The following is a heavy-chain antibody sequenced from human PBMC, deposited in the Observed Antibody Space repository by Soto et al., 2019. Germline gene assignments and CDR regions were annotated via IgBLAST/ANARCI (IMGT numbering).Heavy chain of an antibody. CDR3: ARDTPAAYYYDSSGYYLDY. CDR2: ISAYNGNT. V-gene: IGHV1-18*01. D-gene: IGHD3-22*01. Sequence: QVQLVQSGAEVKKPGASVKVSCKASGYTFTSYGISWVRQAPGQGLEWMGWISAYNGNTNYAQKLQGRVTMTTDTYTSTAYMELRSLRSDDTAVYYCARDTPAAYYYDSSGYYLDYWGQGTLVTVSS. CDR1: GYTFTSYG. J-gene: IGHJ4*02.